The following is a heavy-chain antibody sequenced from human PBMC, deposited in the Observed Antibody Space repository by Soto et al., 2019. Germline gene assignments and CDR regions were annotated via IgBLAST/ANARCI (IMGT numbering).Heavy chain of an antibody. Sequence: ASVKVSCKASGYTFTSYAMHWVRQAPGQRLEWMGWINAGNGNTKYSQKFQGRVTITRDTSASTAYMELSSLRSEDTAVYYCARARLPRILGGEPRPFDDWGQGTLVTVSS. D-gene: IGHD3-16*01. V-gene: IGHV1-3*01. CDR3: ARARLPRILGGEPRPFDD. CDR1: GYTFTSYA. J-gene: IGHJ4*02. CDR2: INAGNGNT.